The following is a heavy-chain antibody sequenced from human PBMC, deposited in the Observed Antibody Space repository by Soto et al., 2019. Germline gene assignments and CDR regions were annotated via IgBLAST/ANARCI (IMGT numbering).Heavy chain of an antibody. D-gene: IGHD3-22*01. CDR2: INAGNGNT. Sequence: QVQLVQSGAEEKKPGASVKVSCKASGYTFTSYAMHWVRQAPGQRLEWMGWINAGNGNTKYSQKLQGRVTITRDTSASTAYMELSSLRSEYTAVYYCARGSGYYYWYDYWGQGTLVTVSS. V-gene: IGHV1-3*05. CDR1: GYTFTSYA. CDR3: ARGSGYYYWYDY. J-gene: IGHJ4*02.